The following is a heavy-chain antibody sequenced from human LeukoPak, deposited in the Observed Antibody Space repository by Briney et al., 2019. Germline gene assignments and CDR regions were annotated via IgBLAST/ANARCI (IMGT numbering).Heavy chain of an antibody. CDR3: ARGRSNYYGMDV. CDR2: IYYNGNT. CDR1: DGSINSYY. Sequence: SETLSLTCSVSDGSINSYYWNWIRRPPGKGLEWIGYIYYNGNTNYSPSLKSRVTMSVDTSKNLFSPKVSSVTAADTAVYYCARGRSNYYGMDVWGQGTTVTVSS. D-gene: IGHD1-26*01. V-gene: IGHV4-59*01. J-gene: IGHJ6*02.